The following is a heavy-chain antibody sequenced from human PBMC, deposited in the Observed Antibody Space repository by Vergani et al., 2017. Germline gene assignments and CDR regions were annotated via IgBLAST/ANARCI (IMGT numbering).Heavy chain of an antibody. J-gene: IGHJ5*02. D-gene: IGHD3-3*01. CDR2: ISGSGGST. V-gene: IGHV3-23*04. CDR3: AKDRYYDFWSGYKDWFDP. Sequence: EVQLVESGGGLVQPGGSLRLSCAASGFTFSSYAMSWVRQAPGKGLEWVSAISGSGGSTYYADSVKGRFTISRDNSKNTLYLQMNSLRAEDTAVYYCAKDRYYDFWSGYKDWFDPWGQGTLVTVSS. CDR1: GFTFSSYA.